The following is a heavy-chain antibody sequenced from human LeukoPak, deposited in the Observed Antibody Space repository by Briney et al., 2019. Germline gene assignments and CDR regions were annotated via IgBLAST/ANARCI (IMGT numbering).Heavy chain of an antibody. Sequence: PSETLSLTCSVSGGSISGDGYHWGWIRRPPGKGLEWLGSVHYTGSTCYKTSLKSRLTVDMDTSRNQFSLRLSSVTAADTAVYYCARVGFGVPAAMQTYYYYGMDVWGQGTTVTVSS. CDR2: VHYTGST. CDR3: ARVGFGVPAAMQTYYYYGMDV. D-gene: IGHD2-2*01. J-gene: IGHJ6*02. V-gene: IGHV4-39*01. CDR1: GGSISGDGYH.